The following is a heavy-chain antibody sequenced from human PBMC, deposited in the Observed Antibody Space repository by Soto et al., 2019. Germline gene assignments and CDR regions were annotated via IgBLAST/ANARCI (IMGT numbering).Heavy chain of an antibody. V-gene: IGHV3-9*01. J-gene: IGHJ5*02. Sequence: EVQLVESGGGLVQPGRSLRLSCAASGFTFDDYAMHWVRQAPGKGLEWVSGISWNSGSIGYADSVKGRFTISRDNAKKSLYLQMNSLRAEDTALYYCAKDKSGAVAGGWFDPWGQGTLVTVSS. CDR1: GFTFDDYA. CDR3: AKDKSGAVAGGWFDP. CDR2: ISWNSGSI. D-gene: IGHD6-19*01.